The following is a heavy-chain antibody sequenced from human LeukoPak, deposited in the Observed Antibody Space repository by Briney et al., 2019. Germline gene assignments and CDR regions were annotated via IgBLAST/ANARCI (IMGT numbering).Heavy chain of an antibody. CDR2: IYPGDSDT. D-gene: IGHD1-1*01. Sequence: PGESLKISCKGSGYSFTTYWIDWVRQMPGKGLEWMGIIYPGDSDTTYSPSFQGQVTISADKSISTAYLQWSSLKASDAAVYYCARPGERSRRDWNLDQWGQGTLVTVSS. CDR3: ARPGERSRRDWNLDQ. J-gene: IGHJ4*02. CDR1: GYSFTTYW. V-gene: IGHV5-51*01.